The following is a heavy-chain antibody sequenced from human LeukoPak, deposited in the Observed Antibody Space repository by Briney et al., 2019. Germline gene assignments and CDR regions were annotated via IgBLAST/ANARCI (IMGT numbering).Heavy chain of an antibody. J-gene: IGHJ4*02. CDR2: IIGDGVTT. D-gene: IGHD4-17*01. Sequence: PGGSLRLSCAASGFTFNDYVMHWVRQAPGKGLEWVSLIIGDGVTTYYAYSMRGRLTISTDNSDNSLYLQMHSLRTEDTALYYCARGCPGDPPAFDYWGQGTLVTVSS. V-gene: IGHV3-43*02. CDR3: ARGCPGDPPAFDY. CDR1: GFTFNDYV.